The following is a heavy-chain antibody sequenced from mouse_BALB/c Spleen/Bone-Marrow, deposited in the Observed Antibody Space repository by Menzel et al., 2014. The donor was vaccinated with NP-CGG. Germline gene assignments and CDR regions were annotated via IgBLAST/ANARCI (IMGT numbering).Heavy chain of an antibody. V-gene: IGHV5-15*02. CDR3: ATIYYGNSYAMDY. CDR1: GFTFSDYG. CDR2: ISNLAYSI. Sequence: EVQGVESGGGLVQPGGSRKLSCAASGFTFSDYGMAWVRQAPGKGPEWVAFISNLAYSIYYADTVTGRFTISRENAKNPLYLEMSSLRSEDTAMYYCATIYYGNSYAMDYWGQGTSVTVSS. D-gene: IGHD2-1*01. J-gene: IGHJ4*01.